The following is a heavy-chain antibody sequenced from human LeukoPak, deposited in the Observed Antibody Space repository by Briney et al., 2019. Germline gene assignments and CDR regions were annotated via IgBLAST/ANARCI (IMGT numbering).Heavy chain of an antibody. CDR1: GYSISSGYY. V-gene: IGHV4-38-2*01. CDR2: IYHSGST. J-gene: IGHJ4*02. CDR3: ARHPPGFSGPKPAFAY. D-gene: IGHD5-12*01. Sequence: SETLSLTCAVPGYSISSGYYWGWIRQPPGKGLEWIGSIYHSGSTYYNPSLKSRVTISVDTSKNQFSLKLSSVTAADTAVYYCARHPPGFSGPKPAFAYWGQGSLVTVSS.